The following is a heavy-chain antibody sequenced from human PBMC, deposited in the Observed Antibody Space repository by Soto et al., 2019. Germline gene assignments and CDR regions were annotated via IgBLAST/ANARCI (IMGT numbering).Heavy chain of an antibody. CDR2: ISYDGSNK. D-gene: IGHD4-17*01. Sequence: GGSLRLSCAASGFTFSGYGMHWVRQAPGKGLEWLAVISYDGSNKYYVDSVKGRFTISRDNSKNILYLQMNSLRAEDTAVYYCANLYGDIPNYWGQGTLVTVS. J-gene: IGHJ4*02. CDR3: ANLYGDIPNY. V-gene: IGHV3-30*18. CDR1: GFTFSGYG.